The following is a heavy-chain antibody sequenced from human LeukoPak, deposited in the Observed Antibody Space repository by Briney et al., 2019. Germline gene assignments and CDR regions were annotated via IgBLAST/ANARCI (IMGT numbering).Heavy chain of an antibody. Sequence: GESLKISCEGSGSRLTSYWIGWVRQMPGKGLEGMGIIYPGDSDTIYSPSFQGQVTISADQSISTAYLQWSSLKASDTAMYYCARLRHSSGWSGYWGQGTLVTVSS. V-gene: IGHV5-51*01. J-gene: IGHJ4*02. CDR1: GSRLTSYW. D-gene: IGHD6-19*01. CDR3: ARLRHSSGWSGY. CDR2: IYPGDSDT.